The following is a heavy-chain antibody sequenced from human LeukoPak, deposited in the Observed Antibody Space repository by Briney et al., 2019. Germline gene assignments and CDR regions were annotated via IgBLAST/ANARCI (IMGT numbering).Heavy chain of an antibody. CDR3: AARRGYSSSWPFDY. Sequence: GGSLRPSCAASGFTFSSYAMGWVRQAPGKGLEWVSAISGSGGSTYYADSVKGRFTISRDNSKNTLYLQMNSLRAEDTAVYYCAARRGYSSSWPFDYWGQGTLVTVSS. V-gene: IGHV3-23*01. J-gene: IGHJ4*02. CDR2: ISGSGGST. D-gene: IGHD6-13*01. CDR1: GFTFSSYA.